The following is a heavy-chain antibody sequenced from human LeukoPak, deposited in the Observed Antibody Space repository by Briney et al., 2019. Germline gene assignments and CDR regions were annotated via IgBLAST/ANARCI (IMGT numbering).Heavy chain of an antibody. CDR1: GFTFSSYW. D-gene: IGHD3-3*01. J-gene: IGHJ6*02. Sequence: GGSLRLSCAASGFTFSSYWMSWVRQAPGKGLERVANIKQDGSEKYYVDSVKGRFTISRDNAKNSLYLQMNSLRAEDTAVYYCARDVYDFWSGHYYGMDVWGQGTTVAVSS. CDR2: IKQDGSEK. V-gene: IGHV3-7*03. CDR3: ARDVYDFWSGHYYGMDV.